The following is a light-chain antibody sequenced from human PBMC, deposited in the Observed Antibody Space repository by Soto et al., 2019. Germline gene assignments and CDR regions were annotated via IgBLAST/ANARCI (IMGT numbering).Light chain of an antibody. Sequence: DIQMTRSPSTLSASVGDRITITCRASQSIGTGLAWYQQRPGIAPKLLLYEASTLQSGVPSRFSGSGSGTEFSLTINSLQPDDFATYYCQQYNGNSRTFGQGTKVEI. CDR1: QSIGTG. J-gene: IGKJ1*01. CDR2: EAS. CDR3: QQYNGNSRT. V-gene: IGKV1-5*03.